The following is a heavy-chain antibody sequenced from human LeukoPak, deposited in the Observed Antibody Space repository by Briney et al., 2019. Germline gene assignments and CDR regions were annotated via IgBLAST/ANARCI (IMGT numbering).Heavy chain of an antibody. CDR2: ISHSGRT. Sequence: SETLSLTCGVSGVSFSGYYWSWIRQPPGKGPEWIGEISHSGRTAYNPSLSSRVTISLDTSNKQFFLKLSLVTAADTAVYYCTRTSPGIPLDFWGQGTLVTVSS. CDR1: GVSFSGYY. J-gene: IGHJ4*02. CDR3: TRTSPGIPLDF. V-gene: IGHV4-34*01. D-gene: IGHD1-26*01.